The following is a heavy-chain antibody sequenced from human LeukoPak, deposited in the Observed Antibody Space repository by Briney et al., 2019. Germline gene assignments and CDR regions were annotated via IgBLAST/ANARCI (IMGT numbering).Heavy chain of an antibody. CDR1: GGSISSSSYY. CDR2: IYYNGST. V-gene: IGHV4-39*01. J-gene: IGHJ4*02. D-gene: IGHD3-16*02. CDR3: ARHVYDYVWGIYRFPAYFDY. Sequence: SETLSLTRTVSGGSISSSSYYWGWIRQPPGKGLEWIGRIYYNGSTYYNPSLKSRVTISVDTSKIQFSLKLSSVTSADPAVYYCARHVYDYVWGIYRFPAYFDYWGQGSLVTVSS.